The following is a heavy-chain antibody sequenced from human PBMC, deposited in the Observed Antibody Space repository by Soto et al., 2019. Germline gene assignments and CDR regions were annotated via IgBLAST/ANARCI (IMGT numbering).Heavy chain of an antibody. CDR2: ISGRGSST. CDR1: GFTFSNYA. J-gene: IGHJ4*02. Sequence: PGGSLRLSCGASGFTFSNYAMNWVRQAPGKGLEWVSGISGRGSSTYYADSVKGRFTISRDNSQNTIYLQMNSLRAEDTAVYYCAREKYYYAKSGYSSSYLDSWGQGTPVTVS. V-gene: IGHV3-23*01. D-gene: IGHD3-22*01. CDR3: AREKYYYAKSGYSSSYLDS.